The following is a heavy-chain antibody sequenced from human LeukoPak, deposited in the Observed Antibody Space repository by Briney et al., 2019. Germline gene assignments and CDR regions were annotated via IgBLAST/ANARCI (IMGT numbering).Heavy chain of an antibody. Sequence: GGSLRLSCAASGFTFSSYGMHWVRQAPGKGLEWVAFISYDGSNKYYADSVKGRFTISRDNSKNTLYLQMNSLRAEDTAVYYCAEAGDIVVVVAATPHYFDYWGQGTLVTVSS. V-gene: IGHV3-30*18. D-gene: IGHD2-15*01. CDR1: GFTFSSYG. CDR2: ISYDGSNK. J-gene: IGHJ4*02. CDR3: AEAGDIVVVVAATPHYFDY.